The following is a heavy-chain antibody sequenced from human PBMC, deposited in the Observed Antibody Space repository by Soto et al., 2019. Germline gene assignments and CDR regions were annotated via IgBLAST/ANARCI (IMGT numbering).Heavy chain of an antibody. J-gene: IGHJ4*02. CDR1: GGSFSGYY. CDR2: INHSGST. Sequence: QVQLQQWGAGLLKPSETLSLTCAVYGGSFSGYYWSWIRQPPGKGLEWIGEINHSGSTNYNPSLKSRVTISVDTSKNQFSLKLSSVTAADTAVYYCASDDCDILTGPSGENYWGQGTLVTVSS. D-gene: IGHD3-9*01. CDR3: ASDDCDILTGPSGENY. V-gene: IGHV4-34*01.